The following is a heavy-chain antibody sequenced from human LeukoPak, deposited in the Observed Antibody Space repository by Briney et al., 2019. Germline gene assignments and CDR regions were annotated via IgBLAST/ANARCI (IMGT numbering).Heavy chain of an antibody. V-gene: IGHV3-7*01. D-gene: IGHD6-13*01. CDR3: ARDRRGVAAAGTDRYYYYMDV. J-gene: IGHJ6*03. CDR2: IQQDGSEK. Sequence: PGGPLRLSCAASGFTFSSYWMSWVRQAPGKGLEWVANIQQDGSEKYYVDSVKGRFTISRDNAKNSLYLQMNSLRAEDTAVYYCARDRRGVAAAGTDRYYYYMDVWGKGTTVTVSS. CDR1: GFTFSSYW.